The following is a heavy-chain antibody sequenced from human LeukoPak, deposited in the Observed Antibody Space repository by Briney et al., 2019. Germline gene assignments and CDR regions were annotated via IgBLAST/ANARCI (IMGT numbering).Heavy chain of an antibody. D-gene: IGHD2-2*01. J-gene: IGHJ6*03. CDR3: ARANLHAAYYYYMDV. CDR1: GYTFNGYY. V-gene: IGHV1-2*02. Sequence: GASVKVSCKASGYTFNGYYMHWVRQAPGQGLEWMGWINPNSGGTNYAQKFQGRVTMTRDTSISTAYMELSRLRSDDTAVYYCARANLHAAYYYYMDVWGKGTTVTVSS. CDR2: INPNSGGT.